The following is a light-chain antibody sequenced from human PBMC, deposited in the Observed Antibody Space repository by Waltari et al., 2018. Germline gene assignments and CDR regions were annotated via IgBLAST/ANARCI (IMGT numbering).Light chain of an antibody. Sequence: QSVLTQPPSVSAAPGQKVTISCYGSSYNIGKNYVSWYQQIPGTAPKPDIFGNNKRPSQIPDRFSGFKSGTSATLSITGLQTGDDSDYYCAAWESTGHVVFGGVTKLTVL. V-gene: IGLV1-51*01. J-gene: IGLJ2*01. CDR3: AAWESTGHVV. CDR1: SYNIGKNY. CDR2: GNN.